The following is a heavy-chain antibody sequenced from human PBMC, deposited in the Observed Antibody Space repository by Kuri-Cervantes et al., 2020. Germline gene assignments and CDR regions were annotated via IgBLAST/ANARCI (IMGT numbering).Heavy chain of an antibody. CDR2: ISGSGGST. CDR3: ARAYYDILTGSPYYFDY. J-gene: IGHJ4*02. V-gene: IGHV3-23*01. D-gene: IGHD3-9*01. Sequence: GESLKISCAASGFTFSSYAMSWVRQAPGKGLEWVSAISGSGGSTYYADSVKGRFTISRDNSKNTLYLQMNSLRAEDTAVYYCARAYYDILTGSPYYFDYWGQGTLVTVSS. CDR1: GFTFSSYA.